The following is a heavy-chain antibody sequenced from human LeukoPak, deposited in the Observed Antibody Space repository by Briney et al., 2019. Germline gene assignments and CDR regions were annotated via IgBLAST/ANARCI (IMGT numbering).Heavy chain of an antibody. D-gene: IGHD2-21*02. Sequence: GESLRLSCAASGFTFSNYAMIWVRQAPGKGLEWVSSISGRGGSTYYAGSVKGRFTISRDNSKNTLSLQMDSLRSEDTAVYYCAKDSGVVVTAIPNYWGQGALVTVSS. CDR1: GFTFSNYA. V-gene: IGHV3-23*01. CDR2: ISGRGGST. CDR3: AKDSGVVVTAIPNY. J-gene: IGHJ4*02.